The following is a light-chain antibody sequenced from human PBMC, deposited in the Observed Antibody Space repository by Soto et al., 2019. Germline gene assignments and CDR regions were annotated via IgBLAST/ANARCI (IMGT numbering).Light chain of an antibody. CDR3: NSYTSSGTLGV. CDR1: SSDVGGYNY. V-gene: IGLV2-14*01. CDR2: EVC. J-gene: IGLJ1*01. Sequence: QSALNQPASVSGSPGQSITISCTGTSSDVGGYNYVSWYQQHPGKAPKLMIYEVCNRPSGVSNRFSGSKSGNTASLTISGLQAEDEADYYCNSYTSSGTLGVFGTGTKVTVL.